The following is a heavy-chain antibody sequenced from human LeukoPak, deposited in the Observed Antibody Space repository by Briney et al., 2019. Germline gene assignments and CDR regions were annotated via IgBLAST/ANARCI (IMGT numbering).Heavy chain of an antibody. Sequence: GESLKISCKGSGYSFTSYWIGWVRQMPGKGLECMGIIYPGDSDTRYSPSFQGQVTISADKSISTAYLQWSSLKASNTAMYYCARHVTMVRGVYYYGMDVWGQGTTVTVSS. CDR3: ARHVTMVRGVYYYGMDV. CDR2: IYPGDSDT. CDR1: GYSFTSYW. D-gene: IGHD3-10*01. V-gene: IGHV5-51*01. J-gene: IGHJ6*02.